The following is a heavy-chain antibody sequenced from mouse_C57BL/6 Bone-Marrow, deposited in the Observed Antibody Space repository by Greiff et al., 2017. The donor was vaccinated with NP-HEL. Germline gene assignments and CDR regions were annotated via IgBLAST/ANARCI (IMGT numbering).Heavy chain of an antibody. CDR1: GYTFTDYY. V-gene: IGHV1-19*01. J-gene: IGHJ4*01. Sequence: EVQLQQSGPVLVKPGASVKMSCKASGYTFTDYYMNWVKQSHGKSLEWIGVINPYNGGTSYNQKFKGKATLTVDKSSSTAYMELNSLTSEDSAVYYCARTPLLYNYAMDYWGQGTSVTVSS. CDR2: INPYNGGT. D-gene: IGHD2-12*01. CDR3: ARTPLLYNYAMDY.